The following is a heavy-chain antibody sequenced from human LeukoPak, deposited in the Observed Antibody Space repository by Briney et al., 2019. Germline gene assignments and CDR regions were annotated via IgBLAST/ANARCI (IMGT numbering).Heavy chain of an antibody. J-gene: IGHJ3*02. CDR3: ARRGYCSSTSCYSTFDI. CDR1: GYSFTNYW. Sequence: GESLKISCKGSGYSFTNYWSDWVCQMPGKGLEWMGIIYPGDSDTRYSPSFQGQVTISADKSISTAYLQWSSLKASDTAMYYCARRGYCSSTSCYSTFDIWGPGTMVTVSS. D-gene: IGHD2-2*02. V-gene: IGHV5-51*01. CDR2: IYPGDSDT.